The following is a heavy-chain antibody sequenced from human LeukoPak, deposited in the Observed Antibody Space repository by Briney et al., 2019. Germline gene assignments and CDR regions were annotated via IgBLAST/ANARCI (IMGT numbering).Heavy chain of an antibody. CDR2: IYYSGST. CDR3: ASDPYGGIDY. Sequence: SETLSLTCTVSGGSLSSSSYYWGWIRQPPGKGLEWIGSIYYSGSTYYNPSLKSRVTISVDTSKSQFSLKLSSVTAADTAVYYCASDPYGGIDYWGQGTLVTVSS. D-gene: IGHD3-16*01. V-gene: IGHV4-39*07. J-gene: IGHJ4*02. CDR1: GGSLSSSSYY.